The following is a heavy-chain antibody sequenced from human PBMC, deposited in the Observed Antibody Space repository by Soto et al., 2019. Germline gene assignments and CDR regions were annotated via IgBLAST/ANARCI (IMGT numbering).Heavy chain of an antibody. J-gene: IGHJ6*02. Sequence: GESLKISCAASGFTFSSYAMSWVRQAPGKGLEWVSAISGSGGSTYYADSVKGRFTISRDNSKNTLYLQMNSLRAEDTAVYYCARDPRLYGDYEGEGPAYYYGMDVWGQGTTVTVSS. D-gene: IGHD4-17*01. CDR1: GFTFSSYA. CDR3: ARDPRLYGDYEGEGPAYYYGMDV. CDR2: ISGSGGST. V-gene: IGHV3-23*01.